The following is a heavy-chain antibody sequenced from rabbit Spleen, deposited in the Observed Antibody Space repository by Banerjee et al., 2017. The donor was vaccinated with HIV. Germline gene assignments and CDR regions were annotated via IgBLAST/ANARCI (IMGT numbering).Heavy chain of an antibody. CDR2: IYTVSGSA. CDR3: AGDHAISGYRFNL. D-gene: IGHD1-1*01. CDR1: GFSFSSSVW. J-gene: IGHJ4*01. V-gene: IGHV1S45*01. Sequence: QEQLEESGGDLVKPEGSLTLTCTASGFSFSSSVWISWVRQAPGKGLEWIGCIYTVSGSAYYASWARGRFTISKTSSTTVTLQMTSLTAADTATYFCAGDHAISGYRFNLWGPGTLVPS.